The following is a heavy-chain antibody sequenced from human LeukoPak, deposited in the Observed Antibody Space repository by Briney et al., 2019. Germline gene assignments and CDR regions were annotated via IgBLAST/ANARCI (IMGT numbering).Heavy chain of an antibody. CDR1: GGSISSGGYS. CDR3: ARSTSSPYYFDY. CDR2: IYHSGST. J-gene: IGHJ4*02. Sequence: SQTLSLTCAVSGGSISSGGYSWGWIRQPPGKGLEWIGYIYHSGSTYYNPSLKSRVTISVDTSKNQFSLKLSSVTAADTAVYYCARSTSSPYYFDYWGQGTLVTVSS. V-gene: IGHV4-30-2*01. D-gene: IGHD5/OR15-5a*01.